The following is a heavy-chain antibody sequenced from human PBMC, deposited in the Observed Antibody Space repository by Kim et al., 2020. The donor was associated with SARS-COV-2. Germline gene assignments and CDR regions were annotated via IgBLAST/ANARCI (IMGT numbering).Heavy chain of an antibody. Sequence: NNTPSLKSRVTISVDTSRNQFSLKLSSVTAADTAVYYCARSTLRLGELSPWGQGTLVTVSS. V-gene: IGHV4-59*01. D-gene: IGHD3-16*02. J-gene: IGHJ5*02. CDR3: ARSTLRLGELSP.